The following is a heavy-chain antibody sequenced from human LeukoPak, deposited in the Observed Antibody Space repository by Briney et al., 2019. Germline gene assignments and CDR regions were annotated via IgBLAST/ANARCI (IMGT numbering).Heavy chain of an antibody. CDR2: IYYSGCT. V-gene: IGHV4-31*03. CDR1: GGSISSGGYY. CDR3: ASTPLDCSSTSCYYDGMDV. D-gene: IGHD2-2*01. J-gene: IGHJ6*02. Sequence: SETLFLTFSVSGGSISSGGYYWSWIRQPPVKGLEWIGYIYYSGCTYYNPPLNSGVTISFDTSINEFSLKVISGTAGDTAVYYCASTPLDCSSTSCYYDGMDVWGQGTTVTVSS.